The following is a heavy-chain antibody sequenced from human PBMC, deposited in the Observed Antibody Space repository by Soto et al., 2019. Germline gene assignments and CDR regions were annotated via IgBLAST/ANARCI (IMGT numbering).Heavy chain of an antibody. V-gene: IGHV3-23*01. J-gene: IGHJ4*02. CDR2: ISGSGGST. CDR1: GFTFSSYA. D-gene: IGHD2-15*01. Sequence: GGSLRLSCAASGFTFSSYAMSWVRQAPGKGLEWVSAISGSGGSTYYADSVKGRFTISRDNSKNTLYLQMNRLRAEDTAVYYCASSLSFVVVVAATFDYWGQGTLVTVSS. CDR3: ASSLSFVVVVAATFDY.